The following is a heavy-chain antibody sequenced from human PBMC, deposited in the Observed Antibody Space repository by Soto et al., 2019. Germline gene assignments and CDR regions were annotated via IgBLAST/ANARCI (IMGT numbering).Heavy chain of an antibody. V-gene: IGHV1-69*08. D-gene: IGHD1-26*01. CDR2: SIPIQGRA. CDR3: AREELPNSYYGMDV. J-gene: IGHJ6*02. Sequence: GASVKVSCKASGGSFISYIFTWVRQAPGQGLEWMGRSIPIQGRADYAQKFQGRVTMTTDTSTSTAYMEVRSQRSDDTAVYYCAREELPNSYYGMDVWGQGTTVTVSS. CDR1: GGSFISYI.